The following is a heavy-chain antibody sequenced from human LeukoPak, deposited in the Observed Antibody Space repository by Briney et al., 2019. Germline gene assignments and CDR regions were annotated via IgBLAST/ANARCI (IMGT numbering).Heavy chain of an antibody. Sequence: PGGSLRLSCAASGFTFSSYAMHWVRQAPGKGLEWVGRIKSKTDGGTTDYAAPVKGRFTISRDDSKNTLYLQMNSLKTEDAAVYYCTTAFITVLLWFGELSPPDYWGQGTLVTVSS. D-gene: IGHD3-10*01. CDR2: IKSKTDGGTT. CDR3: TTAFITVLLWFGELSPPDY. J-gene: IGHJ4*02. V-gene: IGHV3-15*07. CDR1: GFTFSSYA.